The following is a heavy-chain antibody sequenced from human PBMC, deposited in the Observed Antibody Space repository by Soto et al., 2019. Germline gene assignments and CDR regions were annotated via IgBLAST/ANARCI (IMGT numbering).Heavy chain of an antibody. CDR1: GFTFDDYA. CDR2: ISWNSGSI. Sequence: GGSLRLSCAASGFTFDDYAMHWVRQAPGKGLEWVSGISWNSGSIGYADSVKGRFTISRDNAKNSLYLQMNSLRAEDTALYYCAKDMGPMVRGSSDYWGQGTLVTVSS. CDR3: AKDMGPMVRGSSDY. J-gene: IGHJ4*02. V-gene: IGHV3-9*01. D-gene: IGHD3-10*01.